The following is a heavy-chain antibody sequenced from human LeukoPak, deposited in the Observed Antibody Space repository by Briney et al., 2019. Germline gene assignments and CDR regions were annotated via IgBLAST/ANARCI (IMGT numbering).Heavy chain of an antibody. CDR3: ARGPRRDIVVVPAAIEDTAMASS. CDR2: INHSGST. D-gene: IGHD2-2*02. J-gene: IGHJ4*02. Sequence: PSETLSLTCTVSGGSISSGGYYWSWIRQPPGKGLEWIGEINHSGSTNYNPSLKSRVTISVDTSKNQFSLKLSSVTAADTAVYYCARGPRRDIVVVPAAIEDTAMASSWGQGTLVTVSS. V-gene: IGHV4-39*07. CDR1: GGSISSGGYY.